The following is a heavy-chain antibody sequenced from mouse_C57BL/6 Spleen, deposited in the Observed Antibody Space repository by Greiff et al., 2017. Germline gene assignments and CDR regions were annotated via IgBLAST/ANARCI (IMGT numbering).Heavy chain of an antibody. D-gene: IGHD1-1*01. V-gene: IGHV1-61*01. CDR3: ARRHYYGSSYGYFDV. CDR2: IYPSDSET. J-gene: IGHJ1*03. CDR1: GYTFTSYW. Sequence: QVHVKQSGAELVRPGSSVKLSCKASGYTFTSYWMDWVKQRPGQGLEWIGNIYPSDSETHYNQKFKDKATLTVDKSSSTAYMQLSSLTSADSAVYYDARRHYYGSSYGYFDVWGTGTTVTVSS.